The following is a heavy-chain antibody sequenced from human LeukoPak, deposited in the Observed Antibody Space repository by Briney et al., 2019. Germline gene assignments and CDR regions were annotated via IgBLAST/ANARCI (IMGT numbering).Heavy chain of an antibody. Sequence: ASVKVSCKASGGTFSSYTISWVRQAPGQGLEWMGRIIPILGIANYAQKFQGRVTITADKSTSTAYMELSSLRSEDTAVYYCAGGAGTRRIVSWVYGMDVWGQGTTVTVSS. J-gene: IGHJ6*02. CDR2: IIPILGIA. CDR1: GGTFSSYT. CDR3: AGGAGTRRIVSWVYGMDV. V-gene: IGHV1-69*02. D-gene: IGHD1-7*01.